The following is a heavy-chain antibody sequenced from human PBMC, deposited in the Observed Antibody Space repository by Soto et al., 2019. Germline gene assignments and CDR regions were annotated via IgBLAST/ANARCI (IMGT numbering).Heavy chain of an antibody. V-gene: IGHV3-30-3*01. CDR1: GFPFSTYA. D-gene: IGHD3-10*01. Sequence: GGSLILSCAASGFPFSTYAMHWVRQAPGKGLEWVATISDDGTNKFYADSVKGRFTISRDNSNDTLYLQMNGLRPEDTAMYYCPREGHGDWFDPWGQGTLVTVSS. CDR3: PREGHGDWFDP. CDR2: ISDDGTNK. J-gene: IGHJ5*02.